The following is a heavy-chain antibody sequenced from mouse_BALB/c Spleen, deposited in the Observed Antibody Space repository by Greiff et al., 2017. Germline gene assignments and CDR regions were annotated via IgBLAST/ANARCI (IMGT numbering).Heavy chain of an antibody. CDR2: ISSGGSYT. CDR3: ARHAMDY. Sequence: DVKLVESGGDLVKPGGSLKLSCAASGFTFSSYGMSWVRQTPGKRLEWVATISSGGSYTYYPDSVKGRFTISRDNAKNTLYLQMSSLKSEDTAMYYCARHAMDYWGQGTSVTVSS. V-gene: IGHV5-6*02. CDR1: GFTFSSYG. J-gene: IGHJ4*01.